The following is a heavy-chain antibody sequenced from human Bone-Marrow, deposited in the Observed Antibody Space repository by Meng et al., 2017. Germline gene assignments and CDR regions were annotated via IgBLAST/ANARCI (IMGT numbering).Heavy chain of an antibody. CDR3: ARHSRRYSSGWLPVDY. D-gene: IGHD6-19*01. CDR1: GYSFTSYW. J-gene: IGHJ4*02. Sequence: GESLKISCKGSGYSFTSYWIGWVRQMPGKGLEWMGIIYPGDSDTRYSPSFQGQVTISADKSISTAYLQWSSLKAADTAMYYCARHSRRYSSGWLPVDYWGQGTLVTVSS. CDR2: IYPGDSDT. V-gene: IGHV5-51*01.